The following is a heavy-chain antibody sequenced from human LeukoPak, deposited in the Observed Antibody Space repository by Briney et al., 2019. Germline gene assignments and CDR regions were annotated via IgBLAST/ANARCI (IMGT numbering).Heavy chain of an antibody. Sequence: SVTVSFKASGGSFSSYGISRVRQAPGQGMEWMGRIIPLLNIANYAQKVQGRVTITADTTSSTTYMELSSLGSEDTAIYYCARGLDSEIALTWLDPWGQGTLVTVSS. CDR3: ARGLDSEIALTWLDP. CDR1: GGSFSSYG. CDR2: IIPLLNIA. V-gene: IGHV1-69*04. D-gene: IGHD2-21*01. J-gene: IGHJ5*02.